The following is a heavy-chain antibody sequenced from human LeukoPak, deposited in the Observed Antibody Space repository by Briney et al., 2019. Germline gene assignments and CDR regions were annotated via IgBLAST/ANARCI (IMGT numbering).Heavy chain of an antibody. CDR1: GYTFTSYD. CDR3: ASYSAYAQ. V-gene: IGHV1-8*03. J-gene: IGHJ4*02. CDR2: MNPNSGNT. D-gene: IGHD5-12*01. Sequence: GASVKVSCKASGYTFTSYDVNWVRQATGQGLEWMGWMNPNSGNTGYAQKFQGRVTITRNTSITTAYMELSGLTSEDTAVYYCASYSAYAQWGQGTLVTVSS.